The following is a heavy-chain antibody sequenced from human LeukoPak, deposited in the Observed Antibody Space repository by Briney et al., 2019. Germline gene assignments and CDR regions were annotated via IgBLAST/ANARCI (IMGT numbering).Heavy chain of an antibody. J-gene: IGHJ4*02. CDR3: ARSPTSWYFDY. CDR1: GFTFSSYS. D-gene: IGHD2-2*01. CDR2: ISYDGSNK. V-gene: IGHV3-30*03. Sequence: PGGSLRLSCAASGFTFSSYSMNWVRQAPGKGLEWVAVISYDGSNKYYADSVKGRFTISRDNSKNTLYLQMNSLRAEDTAVYYCARSPTSWYFDYWGQGTLVTVSS.